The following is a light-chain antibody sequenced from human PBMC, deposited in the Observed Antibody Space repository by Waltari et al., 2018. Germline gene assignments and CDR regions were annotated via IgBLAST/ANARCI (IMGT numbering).Light chain of an antibody. CDR3: CSYAGSTTSVM. J-gene: IGLJ3*02. CDR1: NSDVGNYNL. Sequence: QSALTQPASVSGSPGQSITISCTGINSDVGNYNLFSWYQHHPGKAPKVMIYEVTKRPSGVANRFSGSKSGNTASLTISGLQAEDEADYYCCSYAGSTTSVMFGGGTKLTVL. CDR2: EVT. V-gene: IGLV2-23*02.